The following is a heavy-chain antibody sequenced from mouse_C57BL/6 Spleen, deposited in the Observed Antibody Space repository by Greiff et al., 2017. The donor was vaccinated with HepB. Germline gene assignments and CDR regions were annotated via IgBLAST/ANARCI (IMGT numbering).Heavy chain of an antibody. CDR3: ARDRGYPHYFDY. CDR2: ISDGGSYT. J-gene: IGHJ2*01. CDR1: GFTFSSYA. Sequence: EVMLVESGGGLVKPGGSLKLSCAASGFTFSSYAMSWVRQTPEKRLEWVATISDGGSYTYYPDNVKGRFTISRDNAKNNLYLQMSHLKSEDTAMYYCARDRGYPHYFDYWGQGTTLTVSS. D-gene: IGHD2-2*01. V-gene: IGHV5-4*01.